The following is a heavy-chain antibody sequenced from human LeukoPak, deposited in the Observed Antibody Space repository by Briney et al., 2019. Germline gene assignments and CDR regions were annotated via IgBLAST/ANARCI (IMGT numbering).Heavy chain of an antibody. J-gene: IGHJ3*02. CDR3: ASPGKVGYCSSTSCYGAFDI. D-gene: IGHD2-2*01. Sequence: SETLSLTCTVSGGSISSYYWSWIRQPPGKGLEWIGYIYYSGSTNYNPSLKSRVTISVDTSKNKFSLKLTSVTAADTAVYYCASPGKVGYCSSTSCYGAFDIWGQGTMVTVSS. CDR2: IYYSGST. V-gene: IGHV4-59*01. CDR1: GGSISSYY.